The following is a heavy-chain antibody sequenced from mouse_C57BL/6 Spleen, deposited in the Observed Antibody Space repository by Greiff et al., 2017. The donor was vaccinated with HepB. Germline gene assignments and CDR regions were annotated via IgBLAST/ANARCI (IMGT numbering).Heavy chain of an antibody. CDR3: ARSVTTVVGGMDY. V-gene: IGHV1-76*01. J-gene: IGHJ4*01. Sequence: VQLQQSGAELVRPGASVKLSCKASGYTFTDYYINWVKQRPGQGLEWIARIYPGSGNTYYNEKFKGKATLTAEKSSSTAYMQLSSLTSEDSAVYFCARSVTTVVGGMDYWGQGTSVTVSS. CDR1: GYTFTDYY. CDR2: IYPGSGNT. D-gene: IGHD1-1*01.